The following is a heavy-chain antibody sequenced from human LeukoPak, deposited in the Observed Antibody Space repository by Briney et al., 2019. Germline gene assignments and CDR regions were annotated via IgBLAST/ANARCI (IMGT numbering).Heavy chain of an antibody. CDR3: AKGSSSWYTGTVDAFDI. V-gene: IGHV3-30*18. J-gene: IGHJ3*02. CDR2: ISYDGSNK. D-gene: IGHD6-13*01. Sequence: PGGSLRLSCAASGFTFSSCGMHWVRQAPGKGLEWVAVISYDGSNKYYADSVKGRFTISRDNSKNTLYLQMNSLRAEDTAVYYCAKGSSSWYTGTVDAFDIWGQGTMVTVSS. CDR1: GFTFSSCG.